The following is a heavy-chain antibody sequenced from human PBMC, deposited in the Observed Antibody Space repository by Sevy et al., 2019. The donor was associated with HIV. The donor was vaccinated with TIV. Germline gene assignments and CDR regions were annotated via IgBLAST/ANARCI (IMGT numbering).Heavy chain of an antibody. CDR2: ISYDGSNK. D-gene: IGHD2-15*01. V-gene: IGHV3-30*04. CDR1: GFTFSSYA. J-gene: IGHJ5*02. Sequence: GGSLRLSCAASGFTFSSYAMHWVRQAPGKGLEWVAVISYDGSNKYYSDSVKGRFTISRDNSKNTLYLQMNSLRAEDTAVYSCARDRVAYCCGGSCYPGGWFDPRGQGTLVTVSS. CDR3: ARDRVAYCCGGSCYPGGWFDP.